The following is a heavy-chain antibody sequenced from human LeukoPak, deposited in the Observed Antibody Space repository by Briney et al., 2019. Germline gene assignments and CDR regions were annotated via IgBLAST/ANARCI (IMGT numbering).Heavy chain of an antibody. J-gene: IGHJ4*02. CDR3: ARDARSAYDVVITDGLDY. D-gene: IGHD3-22*01. Sequence: SGGSLRLFCAASGFPFNSHWMSWVRQAPGKGLERVSSISSSSSYIYYADSVKGRFTISRDNAKNSLYLQMNSLRAEDTAVYYCARDARSAYDVVITDGLDYWGQGTLVTVSS. V-gene: IGHV3-21*01. CDR2: ISSSSSYI. CDR1: GFPFNSHW.